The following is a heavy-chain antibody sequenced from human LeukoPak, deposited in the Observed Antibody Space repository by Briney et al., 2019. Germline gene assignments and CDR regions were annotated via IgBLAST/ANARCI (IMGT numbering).Heavy chain of an antibody. J-gene: IGHJ3*02. CDR1: GYTFTSYY. CDR2: INPSGGST. V-gene: IGHV1-46*01. CDR3: ARVVNAPNGWYAFDI. Sequence: ASVKVSCKASGYTFTSYYMHWVRQAPGQGLEWMGIINPSGGSTSYAQKFQGRVTMTRDTSTSTVYMELSSLRSEDTAVYYCARVVNAPNGWYAFDIWGQGTMVTVSS. D-gene: IGHD6-19*01.